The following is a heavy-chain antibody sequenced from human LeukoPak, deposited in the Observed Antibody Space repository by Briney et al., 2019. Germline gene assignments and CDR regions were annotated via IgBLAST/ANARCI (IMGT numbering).Heavy chain of an antibody. CDR1: GFTFDDYA. CDR3: AKSSSGWYRDAFDI. J-gene: IGHJ3*02. D-gene: IGHD6-19*01. V-gene: IGHV3-9*03. CDR2: ISWNSGSI. Sequence: GGSLRLSCAASGFTFDDYAMHWVRHAPGKGLEWASGISWNSGSIGYADSVKGRFTISRDNAKNSLYLQMNSLRAEDMALYYCAKSSSGWYRDAFDIWGQGTMVTVSS.